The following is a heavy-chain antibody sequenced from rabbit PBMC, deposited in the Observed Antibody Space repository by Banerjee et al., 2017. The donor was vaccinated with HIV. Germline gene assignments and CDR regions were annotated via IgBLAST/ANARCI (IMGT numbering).Heavy chain of an antibody. D-gene: IGHD4-1*01. Sequence: QSLEESGGRLVKPDETLTLTCTVSGIDLSSYYYMCWVRQAPGKGLEWIGCIYTSAGSTWYASWAKGRFTISKTSSTTVTLQMTTLTTADTATYFCARAIISSGSGLTRLDLWGPGTLVTVS. CDR1: GIDLSSYYY. V-gene: IGHV1S40*01. J-gene: IGHJ3*01. CDR3: ARAIISSGSGLTRLDL. CDR2: IYTSAGST.